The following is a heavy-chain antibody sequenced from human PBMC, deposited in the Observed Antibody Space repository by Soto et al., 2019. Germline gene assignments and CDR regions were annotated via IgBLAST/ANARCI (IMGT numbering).Heavy chain of an antibody. D-gene: IGHD6-13*01. CDR2: INHSGST. J-gene: IGHJ4*02. CDR3: ARAGSSWYWDY. Sequence: QVQLQQWGAGLLKPSETLSLTCADYGGSFSGYYWSWIRQPPGKGLEWIGEINHSGSTNYTPSLNSRVIISVDTSKNQFSLKLSYVTAADTAVYYCARAGSSWYWDYWGQGTLVTVSS. V-gene: IGHV4-34*01. CDR1: GGSFSGYY.